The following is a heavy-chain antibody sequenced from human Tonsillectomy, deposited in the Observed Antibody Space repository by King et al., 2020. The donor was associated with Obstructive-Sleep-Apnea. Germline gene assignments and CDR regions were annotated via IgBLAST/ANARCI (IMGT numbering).Heavy chain of an antibody. Sequence: VQLVESGGGVVQPGRSLRLSCAASGFTFSSYAMHWVRQAPGKGLEWVAVISYDGSNEYYADSVKGRFTISRDNSKNTLYLQMNSLRAEDTAVYYCARRGGGYSSSWYGPGNWFDPWGQGTLVTVSA. J-gene: IGHJ5*02. V-gene: IGHV3-30*04. CDR1: GFTFSSYA. CDR3: ARRGGGYSSSWYGPGNWFDP. D-gene: IGHD6-13*01. CDR2: ISYDGSNE.